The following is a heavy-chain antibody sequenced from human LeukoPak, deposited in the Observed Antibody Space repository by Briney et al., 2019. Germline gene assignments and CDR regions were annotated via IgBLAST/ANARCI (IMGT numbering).Heavy chain of an antibody. CDR3: ARDLSLLGYCSGGSCYSSGFLDY. J-gene: IGHJ4*02. Sequence: GGSLRLSCAASGFTFSSYGMHWVRQAPGKGLEGVAVIWYDGSNKYYADSVKGRFTISRDNSKNTLYLQMNSLRAEDTAVYYCARDLSLLGYCSGGSCYSSGFLDYWGQGTLVTVSS. CDR1: GFTFSSYG. D-gene: IGHD2-15*01. V-gene: IGHV3-33*01. CDR2: IWYDGSNK.